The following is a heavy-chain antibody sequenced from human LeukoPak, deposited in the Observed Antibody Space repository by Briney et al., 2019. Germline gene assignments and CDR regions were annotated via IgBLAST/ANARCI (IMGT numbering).Heavy chain of an antibody. J-gene: IGHJ4*02. CDR1: GFTFSNYW. D-gene: IGHD1-1*01. Sequence: GGSLRLSCAASGFTFSNYWMHWVRQAPGKGLVWVSRLNSDGSSTSNADSVKGGFTISRDNSKNTVYLQMNSLRAEDTAVYYCAILGRADFDYWGQGTLVTVSS. CDR3: AILGRADFDY. CDR2: LNSDGSST. V-gene: IGHV3-74*01.